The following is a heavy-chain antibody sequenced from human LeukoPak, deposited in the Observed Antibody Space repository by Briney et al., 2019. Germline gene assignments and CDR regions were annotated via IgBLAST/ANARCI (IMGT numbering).Heavy chain of an antibody. J-gene: IGHJ4*01. CDR2: IIPIFGTA. V-gene: IGHV1-69*06. CDR3: ASSARYCGGDCYSYYFDY. Sequence: SVKVSCKASGGTFSRYAISWVRQAPGQGLEWMGGIIPIFGTANYAQKFQGRVTITADKSTSTAYMELSSLRSEDTAVYYCASSARYCGGDCYSYYFDYWGQGTLVTVSS. CDR1: GGTFSRYA. D-gene: IGHD2-21*02.